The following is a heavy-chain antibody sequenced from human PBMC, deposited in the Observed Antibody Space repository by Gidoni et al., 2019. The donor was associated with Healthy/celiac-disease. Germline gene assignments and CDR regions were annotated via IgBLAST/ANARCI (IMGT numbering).Heavy chain of an antibody. J-gene: IGHJ4*02. CDR1: GFTVSYYY. V-gene: IGHV3-11*06. Sequence: HVQLVESWRGLVTPGGSLRLSCSASGFTVSYYYMSWIRQAPGKGLEGVSYISSSSSYTNYADSGKGRFTISRDNAKNSLYLQMNSLRAEDTAVYYCERDRGGYWGQGTLVTVSS. CDR3: ERDRGGY. D-gene: IGHD3-16*01. CDR2: ISSSSSYT.